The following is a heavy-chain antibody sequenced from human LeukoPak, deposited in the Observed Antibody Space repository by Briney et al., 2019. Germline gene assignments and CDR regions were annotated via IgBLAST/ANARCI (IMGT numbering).Heavy chain of an antibody. CDR2: IRTSSSTM. Sequence: GRSLTPSCAASAFTFSSYAMHWVRQAPGRELEWGSYIRTSSSTMYYAASVKGQFYISRTHAQHSMYLQINCMIAEETAVYYCVRDHHRRLYDSQARDTFDIWGQGTMCSVSS. D-gene: IGHD3-22*01. CDR1: AFTFSSYA. V-gene: IGHV3-48*01. J-gene: IGHJ3*02. CDR3: VRDHHRRLYDSQARDTFDI.